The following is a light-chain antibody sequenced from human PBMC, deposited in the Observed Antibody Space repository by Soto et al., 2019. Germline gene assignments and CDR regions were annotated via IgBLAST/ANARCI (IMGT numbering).Light chain of an antibody. V-gene: IGLV1-44*01. Sequence: QSVLTQPPSASGTPGQRVAISCSGSTSNIGSNTVNWYQLLPGTAPKLLIYSNNQRPSGVPDRFSGSKSGTSASLAISGLQSEDEADYYCATWDDSLDGYVFGIGTKVTVL. CDR2: SNN. CDR3: ATWDDSLDGYV. CDR1: TSNIGSNT. J-gene: IGLJ1*01.